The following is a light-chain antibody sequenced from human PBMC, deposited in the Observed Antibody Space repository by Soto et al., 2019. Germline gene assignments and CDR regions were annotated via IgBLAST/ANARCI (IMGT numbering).Light chain of an antibody. CDR3: ASWDDNLSGVV. Sequence: QSALTQPPSASGSPGQSVTISCTGTRSDVGSYNYVSWYQQHPGKAPKLMIYEVSKRPSGVPDRFSGSKSGNTASLTVSGLQAEDEADYYCASWDDNLSGVVFGGGTKLTVL. V-gene: IGLV2-8*01. CDR2: EVS. J-gene: IGLJ2*01. CDR1: RSDVGSYNY.